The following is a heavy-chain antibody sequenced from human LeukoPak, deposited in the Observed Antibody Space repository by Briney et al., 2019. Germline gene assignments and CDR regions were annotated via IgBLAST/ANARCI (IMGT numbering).Heavy chain of an antibody. J-gene: IGHJ4*02. CDR3: AKDWDDGYNYGTLDY. CDR1: GFTFSSYA. CDR2: ISGSGGST. Sequence: GSLRLSCAASGFTFSSYAMSWVRQAPGKGLEWVSAISGSGGSTYYADSVKGRFTISRDNSKNTLYLQMNSLRAEDTAVYYCAKDWDDGYNYGTLDYWGRGTLVTVSS. V-gene: IGHV3-23*01. D-gene: IGHD5-24*01.